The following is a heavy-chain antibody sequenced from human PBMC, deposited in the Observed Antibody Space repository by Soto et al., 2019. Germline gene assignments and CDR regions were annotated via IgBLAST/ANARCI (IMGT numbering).Heavy chain of an antibody. CDR1: GFTFSHYY. CDR2: ISESGETI. CDR3: ARDPVGTPQY. Sequence: QVQLVESGGRLVKPGGSLRLSCATSGFTFSHYYMTWIRQAPGKGLEWVGYISESGETIYYSDSVKGRFTISRDNAKKTLHLPMTSLRAEDTAVYYCARDPVGTPQYWGQGTLVTVSS. V-gene: IGHV3-11*01. D-gene: IGHD1-26*01. J-gene: IGHJ1*01.